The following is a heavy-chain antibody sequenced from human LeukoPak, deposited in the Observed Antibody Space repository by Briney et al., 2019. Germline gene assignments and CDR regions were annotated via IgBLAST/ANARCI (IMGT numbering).Heavy chain of an antibody. CDR1: GYTFTSSG. D-gene: IGHD6-19*01. V-gene: IGHV1-18*01. CDR3: AKNSSGGYSDY. CDR2: ISTYTGYS. Sequence: ASVKVSCEASGYTFTSSGISWVRQAPGQGLEWMGWISTYTGYSKYAQNLQGRVTMTADTSTSTAYMELSSLRSDDTAVYYCAKNSSGGYSDYWGQGTLVTVSS. J-gene: IGHJ4*02.